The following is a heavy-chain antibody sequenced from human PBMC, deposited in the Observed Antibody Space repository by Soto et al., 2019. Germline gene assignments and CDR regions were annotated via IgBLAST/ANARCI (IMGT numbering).Heavy chain of an antibody. Sequence: PSETLSLTCTVSAGSITSYYWSWIRQPPGKGLEWIGYVYFSGSSKYNPSLKSRVTMSLDTSRNQFSLSLSSVTAADTAIYFCARYSPPKKSYDSNPGWFDPWGQGTLVTVSS. J-gene: IGHJ5*02. V-gene: IGHV4-59*01. CDR1: AGSITSYY. CDR2: VYFSGSS. CDR3: ARYSPPKKSYDSNPGWFDP. D-gene: IGHD3-22*01.